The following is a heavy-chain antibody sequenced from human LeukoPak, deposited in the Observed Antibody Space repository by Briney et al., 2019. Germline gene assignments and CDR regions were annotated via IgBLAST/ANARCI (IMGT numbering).Heavy chain of an antibody. CDR1: GYTFTSYG. CDR2: ISAYNGNT. Sequence: ASVKVSCKASGYTFTSYGISWVRQAPGQGLEWMGWISAYNGNTNYAQKLQGRVTMTPDTSTSTAYMELRSLRSDDTAVYYCASFIAAAGATDYWGQGTLVTVSS. J-gene: IGHJ4*02. V-gene: IGHV1-18*01. CDR3: ASFIAAAGATDY. D-gene: IGHD6-13*01.